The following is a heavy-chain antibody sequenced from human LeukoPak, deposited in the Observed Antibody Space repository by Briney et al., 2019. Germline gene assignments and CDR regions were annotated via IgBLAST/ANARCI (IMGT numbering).Heavy chain of an antibody. D-gene: IGHD1-26*01. CDR1: GFTFSSYS. CDR3: TTAGWELAVAFDI. J-gene: IGHJ3*02. V-gene: IGHV3-15*01. Sequence: PGGSLRLSCAASGFTFSSYSMNWVRQAPGKGLEWVGRIKSKTDGGTTDYAAPVKGRFTISRDDSKNTLYLQMNSLKTEDTAVYYCTTAGWELAVAFDIWGQGTMVTVSS. CDR2: IKSKTDGGTT.